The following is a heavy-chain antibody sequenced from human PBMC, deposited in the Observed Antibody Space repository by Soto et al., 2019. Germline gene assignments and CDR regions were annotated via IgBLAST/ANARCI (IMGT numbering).Heavy chain of an antibody. CDR1: GGSISSGGYY. CDR2: IYYSGST. CDR3: ARDYLTRYSLYGMDV. D-gene: IGHD3-9*01. Sequence: QVQLQESGPGLVKPSQTLSLTCTVSGGSISSGGYYWSWIRQHPGKGLEWIGYIYYSGSTYYNPSLKSRVTISVDTSKNQFSLKLSSVTAADTAVYYCARDYLTRYSLYGMDVWGQGTTVTVSS. J-gene: IGHJ6*02. V-gene: IGHV4-31*03.